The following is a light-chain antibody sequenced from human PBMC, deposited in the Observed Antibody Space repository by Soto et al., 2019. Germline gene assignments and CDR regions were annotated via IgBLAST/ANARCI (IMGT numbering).Light chain of an antibody. CDR2: DVT. CDR3: SSFSVDSPL. Sequence: QSALTQPASVSGSPGQSITISCAGTTSDIGGYDYVSWYQHHPGKAPKLIIYDVTRRPSGVSPRFSGSKSGNTASLTISGLHAEDDADYYCSSFSVDSPLFASGTKLTVL. V-gene: IGLV2-14*01. CDR1: TSDIGGYDY. J-gene: IGLJ1*01.